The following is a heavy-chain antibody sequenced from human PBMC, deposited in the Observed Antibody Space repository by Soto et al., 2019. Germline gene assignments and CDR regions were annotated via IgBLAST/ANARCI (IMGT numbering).Heavy chain of an antibody. Sequence: SETLSLTCSVSGAAPNSGNYYWSWIRQVPGKGLEWIGHIYVTGAVDYNPSLRDRITISQDTSERQFSLNLRLVTAADTAVYYCARLRIATNNYKWFDPWGQGTLVTVSS. J-gene: IGHJ5*02. CDR3: ARLRIATNNYKWFDP. D-gene: IGHD2-21*01. CDR1: GAAPNSGNYY. V-gene: IGHV4-31*03. CDR2: IYVTGAV.